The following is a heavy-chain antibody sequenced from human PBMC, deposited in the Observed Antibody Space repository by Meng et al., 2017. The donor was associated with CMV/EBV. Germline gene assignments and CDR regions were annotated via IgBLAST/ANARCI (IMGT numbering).Heavy chain of an antibody. J-gene: IGHJ6*02. CDR1: GFTFSSYE. CDR2: ISSSGSTI. D-gene: IGHD4-23*01. Sequence: GGSLRLSCAASGFTFSSYEMNWVRQAPGKGLEWASYISSSGSTIYYADSVKGRFTISRDNAKNSLYLQMNSLRAEDTAVYYCARVGVGGNPGYYYYYYGMDVWGQGTTVTVSS. V-gene: IGHV3-48*03. CDR3: ARVGVGGNPGYYYYYYGMDV.